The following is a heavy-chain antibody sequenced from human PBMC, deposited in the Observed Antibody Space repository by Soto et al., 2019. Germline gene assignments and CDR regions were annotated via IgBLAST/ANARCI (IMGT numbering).Heavy chain of an antibody. V-gene: IGHV1-2*02. CDR1: GYTFIAYY. D-gene: IGHD2-15*01. Sequence: ASVKVSCKASGYTFIAYYIHWVRQAPGQGLEWMGWIIPISGGTNYAQKFQDRVTMTRDTSISTAYMELSSLRSDDKAVYYCARGAYSHAFDIWGQGTMVTVSS. J-gene: IGHJ3*02. CDR2: IIPISGGT. CDR3: ARGAYSHAFDI.